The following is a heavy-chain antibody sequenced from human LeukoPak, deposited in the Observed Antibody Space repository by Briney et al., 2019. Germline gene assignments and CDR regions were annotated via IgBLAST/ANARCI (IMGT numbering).Heavy chain of an antibody. V-gene: IGHV3-66*01. CDR3: AKGVVAVAFYGMDV. J-gene: IGHJ6*02. Sequence: GGSLRLSCAASGFTVSSNYMSWVRQAPGKGLEWVSVIYSGGSTYYADSVKGRFTISRDNSKNTLYLQMNSLRAEDTAVYYCAKGVVAVAFYGMDVWGQGTTVTVSS. D-gene: IGHD6-19*01. CDR1: GFTVSSNY. CDR2: IYSGGST.